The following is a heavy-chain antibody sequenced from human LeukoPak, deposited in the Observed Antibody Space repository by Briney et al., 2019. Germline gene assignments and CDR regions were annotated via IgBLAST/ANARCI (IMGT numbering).Heavy chain of an antibody. D-gene: IGHD3-10*01. V-gene: IGHV3-30*04. CDR3: ARDISGSPPLGAFDI. CDR2: ISYDGSNK. CDR1: GFTFSSYA. Sequence: GGSLRLSCAASGFTFSSYAMHWVRQAPGKGLEWVAVISYDGSNKYYADSVKGRFTISRDNSKNTLYLQMNSLRAEDTAVYYCARDISGSPPLGAFDIWGQGTMVTVSS. J-gene: IGHJ3*02.